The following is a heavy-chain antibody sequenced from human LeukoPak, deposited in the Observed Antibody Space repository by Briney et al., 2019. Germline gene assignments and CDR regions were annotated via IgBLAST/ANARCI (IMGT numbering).Heavy chain of an antibody. J-gene: IGHJ4*02. V-gene: IGHV3-30*06. CDR1: GFHFSTYG. CDR2: ISYDGSNK. CDR3: ARDNYGFDY. Sequence: GGSLRLSCAASGFHFSTYGMHWVRQAPGKGLEWVAVISYDGSNKYYADSVKGRFTISRDNSKNTLYLQMNSLGAEDTAVYYCARDNYGFDYWGQGTLVTVSS. D-gene: IGHD3-10*01.